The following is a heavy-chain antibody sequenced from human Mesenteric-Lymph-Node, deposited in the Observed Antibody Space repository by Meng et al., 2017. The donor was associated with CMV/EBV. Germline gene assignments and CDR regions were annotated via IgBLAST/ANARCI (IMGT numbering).Heavy chain of an antibody. CDR3: ARAGGCSSFFSACYYYYGMDV. Sequence: ASAKVCTASGYTFTSYGISWVRQAPGQGLEWMGWISAYNGNTNYAQKLQGRVTMTTDTSTSTAYMELRSLRPDDTAVYYCARAGGCSSFFSACYYYYGMDVWGQGTTVTVSS. CDR1: GYTFTSYG. CDR2: ISAYNGNT. J-gene: IGHJ6*02. V-gene: IGHV1-18*01. D-gene: IGHD6-13*01.